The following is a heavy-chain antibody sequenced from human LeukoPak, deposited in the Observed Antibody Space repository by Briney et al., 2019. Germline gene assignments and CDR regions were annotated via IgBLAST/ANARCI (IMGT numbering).Heavy chain of an antibody. CDR3: ARDKNVRGYCSSTSCYPFGY. V-gene: IGHV3-30*19. CDR1: GFIFSNDA. D-gene: IGHD2-2*01. CDR2: ISYDGSNK. J-gene: IGHJ4*02. Sequence: GGSLRLSCAASGFIFSNDAMHWVRQAPGKGLEWVAVISYDGSNKYYADSVKGRFTISRDNSKNTLYLQMNSLRAEDTAVYYCARDKNVRGYCSSTSCYPFGYWGQGTLVTVSS.